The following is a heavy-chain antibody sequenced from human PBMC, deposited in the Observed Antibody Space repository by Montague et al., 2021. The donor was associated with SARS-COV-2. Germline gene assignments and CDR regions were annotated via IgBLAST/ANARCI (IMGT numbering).Heavy chain of an antibody. Sequence: SETLSLTCTVSGASISSSSYYWGWIRQPPGKGLEWIGFKYYSGSTYYNPTLKSRVTLSVDTSKNQFSLKLSSVTAADTAVYYCATLPSSYTIIEVVQGYYFDDWGQGTLVTVSS. CDR1: GASISSSSYY. CDR2: KYYSGST. V-gene: IGHV4-39*01. CDR3: ATLPSSYTIIEVVQGYYFDD. J-gene: IGHJ4*02. D-gene: IGHD3-3*01.